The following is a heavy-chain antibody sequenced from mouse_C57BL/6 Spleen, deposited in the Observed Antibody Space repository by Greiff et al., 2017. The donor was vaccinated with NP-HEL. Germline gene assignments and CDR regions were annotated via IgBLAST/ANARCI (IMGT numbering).Heavy chain of an antibody. V-gene: IGHV1-82*01. D-gene: IGHD6-1*01. J-gene: IGHJ4*01. Sequence: QVQLKQSGPELVKPGASVKISCKASGYAFSSSWMNWVKQRPGKGLEWIGRIYPGDGDTNYNGKFKGKATLTADKSSSTAYMRLSSLTSEDSAVYFCARSPLLAMDYWGQGTSVTVSS. CDR2: IYPGDGDT. CDR1: GYAFSSSW. CDR3: ARSPLLAMDY.